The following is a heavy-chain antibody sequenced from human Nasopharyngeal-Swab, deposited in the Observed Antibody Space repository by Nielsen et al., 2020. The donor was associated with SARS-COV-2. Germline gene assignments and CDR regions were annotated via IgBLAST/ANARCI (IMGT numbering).Heavy chain of an antibody. D-gene: IGHD3-10*01. CDR2: IKDDGSEK. V-gene: IGHV3-7*01. CDR3: AIGPTSFYYGSGTYTPGDY. J-gene: IGHJ4*02. CDR1: GFTFSSYY. Sequence: GGSLRLSCVASGFTFSSYYMSWVRQAPGKGLQWVANIKDDGSEKKYVDSVKGRFTISRDNAKNSLYLEMTSLRAEDTAVYYCAIGPTSFYYGSGTYTPGDYGGQGTLVTVSS.